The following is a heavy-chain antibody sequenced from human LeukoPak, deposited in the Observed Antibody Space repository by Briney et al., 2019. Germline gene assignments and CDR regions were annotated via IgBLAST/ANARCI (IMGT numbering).Heavy chain of an antibody. D-gene: IGHD3-9*01. CDR2: IYHSGST. CDR1: GYSISNGYY. Sequence: SETLSLTCTVSGYSISNGYYWGWIRQPPGKGLEWIGSIYHSGSTYYNPSLKSRVTISVDTSKNQVSLKLSSVTAADTAVYYCARVGFGAYYDILTGYPRGPAFDIWGQGTMVTVSS. V-gene: IGHV4-38-2*02. J-gene: IGHJ3*02. CDR3: ARVGFGAYYDILTGYPRGPAFDI.